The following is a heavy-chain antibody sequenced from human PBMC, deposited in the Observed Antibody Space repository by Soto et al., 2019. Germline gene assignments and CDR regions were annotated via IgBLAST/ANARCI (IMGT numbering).Heavy chain of an antibody. V-gene: IGHV3-23*01. CDR1: GFTFSSYV. Sequence: PGVSLRLSWAVSGFTFSSYVMSWVRQAPGKGLEWVSAISGSGGSTYYADSVKGRFTISRDNSKNTLYLQMNSLRADDTAVYYCAKVGYYDSSGHNWFDPWGQGTLVTVSS. D-gene: IGHD3-22*01. J-gene: IGHJ5*02. CDR3: AKVGYYDSSGHNWFDP. CDR2: ISGSGGST.